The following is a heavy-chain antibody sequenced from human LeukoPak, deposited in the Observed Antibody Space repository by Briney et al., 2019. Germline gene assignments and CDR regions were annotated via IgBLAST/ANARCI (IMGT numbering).Heavy chain of an antibody. CDR1: GFIFSSYC. Sequence: GGSLRLPFATPGFIFSSYCMNWVRQAPGKGLGWVSAISGSGDSTYYADSVKGRFTISRDNSKNTLYLQMTSVRVEDTAVYFCARPSLDDMVGAIGADYWGQGTLVAVSS. CDR2: ISGSGDST. V-gene: IGHV3-23*01. CDR3: ARPSLDDMVGAIGADY. J-gene: IGHJ4*02. D-gene: IGHD1-26*01.